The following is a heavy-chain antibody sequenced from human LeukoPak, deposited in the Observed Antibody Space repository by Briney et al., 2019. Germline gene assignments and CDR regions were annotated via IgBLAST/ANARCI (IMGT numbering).Heavy chain of an antibody. CDR1: GFTFSSYG. J-gene: IGHJ3*02. D-gene: IGHD3-22*01. CDR3: AKNLRITMIVVVISDAFDI. Sequence: PGGSLRLSCAASGFTFSSYGMSWVRQAPGKGLEWVSAISGSGGSTYYADSVKGRFTISRDNSKNTLYLQMNSLRAEDTAVYYCAKNLRITMIVVVISDAFDIWGQGTMVTVSS. V-gene: IGHV3-23*01. CDR2: ISGSGGST.